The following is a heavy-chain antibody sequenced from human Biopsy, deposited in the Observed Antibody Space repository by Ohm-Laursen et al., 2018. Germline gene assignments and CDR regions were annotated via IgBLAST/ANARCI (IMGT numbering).Heavy chain of an antibody. CDR3: ARPNLREWELHNAFDI. Sequence: SLRLSCAASGFTFSNYAMSWVRQAPGKGLEWLSTISGSGATPYYADSLKGRFTISRDNSKNTLYLQMNSLRAEDPAVYYCARPNLREWELHNAFDIWGQGTMVTVSS. V-gene: IGHV3-23*01. D-gene: IGHD1-26*01. J-gene: IGHJ3*02. CDR1: GFTFSNYA. CDR2: ISGSGATP.